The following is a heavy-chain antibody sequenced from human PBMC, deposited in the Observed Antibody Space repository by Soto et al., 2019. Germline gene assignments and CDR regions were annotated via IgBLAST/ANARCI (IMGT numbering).Heavy chain of an antibody. CDR3: GRETVDYGDFFVDY. V-gene: IGHV4-59*01. J-gene: IGHJ4*02. Sequence: SETLSLTCTVAGGSISSYYWSWIRQPPGKGLEWIGYIYYDGSTNYNPSLKSRVTISVDTSKNQFSLKLSSVTAADTAVYYCGRETVDYGDFFVDYWGQGTLVTVSS. CDR2: IYYDGST. D-gene: IGHD4-17*01. CDR1: GGSISSYY.